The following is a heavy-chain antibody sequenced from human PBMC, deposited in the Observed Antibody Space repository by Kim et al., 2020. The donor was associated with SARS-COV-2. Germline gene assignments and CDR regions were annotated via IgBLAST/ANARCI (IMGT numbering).Heavy chain of an antibody. CDR3: AGGGEMAIYY. CDR2: LLPLFFPS. Sequence: SVKVSCKASGGTFSSYAISWVRQAPGPGLAFLFFLLPLFFPSNYAQKFQGRVTITADESTSTAYMELSSLRSEDTAVYYCAGGGEMAIYYWGQGTLVTV. D-gene: IGHD3-10*01. CDR1: GGTFSSYA. J-gene: IGHJ4*02. V-gene: IGHV1-69*13.